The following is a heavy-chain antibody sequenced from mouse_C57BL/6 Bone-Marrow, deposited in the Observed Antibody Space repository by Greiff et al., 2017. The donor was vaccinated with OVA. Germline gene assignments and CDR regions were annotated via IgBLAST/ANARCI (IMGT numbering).Heavy chain of an antibody. D-gene: IGHD1-1*01. J-gene: IGHJ1*03. V-gene: IGHV14-2*01. CDR2: IDPEDGDT. Sequence: EVKLVESGAELAKPGASVKLSCTASGFNIKDYYMHWVKQRTEQGLEWIGRIDPEDGDTKYAPKFPGKATIAADTSSNTAYLQLSSLTSEDTAVYYCAREDGSSPGGYWYFDVWGTGTTVTVSS. CDR3: AREDGSSPGGYWYFDV. CDR1: GFNIKDYY.